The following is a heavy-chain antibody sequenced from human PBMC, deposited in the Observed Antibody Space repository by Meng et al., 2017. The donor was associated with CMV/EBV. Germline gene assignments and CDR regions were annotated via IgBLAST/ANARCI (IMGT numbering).Heavy chain of an antibody. CDR2: INHSGST. CDR3: ARGFPSWRKPAYSFDY. J-gene: IGHJ4*02. V-gene: IGHV4-34*01. CDR1: CGSFSGYY. D-gene: IGHD2-2*01. Sequence: VRRQRRGAGLLKPWVPLALTCASYCGSFSGYYWSWIRQPAGKGLEWIGEINHSGSTNYNPYLKSRVPISVHTSKNQFSLKLSSVTAADTAVYYCARGFPSWRKPAYSFDYWGQGTLVTVSS.